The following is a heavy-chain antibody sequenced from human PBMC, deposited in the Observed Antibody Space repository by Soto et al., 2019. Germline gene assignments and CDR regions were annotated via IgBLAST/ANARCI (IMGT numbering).Heavy chain of an antibody. D-gene: IGHD3-16*02. V-gene: IGHV3-21*01. CDR2: ISSSSSYI. CDR3: ARDLFIDDYVWGSYRYTIDY. Sequence: AGGSLRLSCAASGFTFSSYSMNWVRQAPGKGLEWVSSISSSSSYIYYADSVKGRFTISRDNAKNSLYLQMNSLRAEDTAVYYCARDLFIDDYVWGSYRYTIDYWGQGTLVTVSS. CDR1: GFTFSSYS. J-gene: IGHJ4*02.